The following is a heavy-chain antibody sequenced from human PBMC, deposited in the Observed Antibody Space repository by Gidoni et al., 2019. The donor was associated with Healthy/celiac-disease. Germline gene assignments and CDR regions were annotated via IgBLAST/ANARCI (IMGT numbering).Heavy chain of an antibody. Sequence: VQLVESGGGVVQPGRSLRLLLAASGFTFRRYGMHRVRQAPGKGLGGVAVIWYDGSNRYYADSVKGRFTISREHSKNTLYLQMNSLRAEDRAVYYCARDSLYCSSTSCYGLGWYFDLWGRGTLVTVSS. V-gene: IGHV3-33*08. CDR2: IWYDGSNR. CDR1: GFTFRRYG. J-gene: IGHJ2*01. D-gene: IGHD2-2*01. CDR3: ARDSLYCSSTSCYGLGWYFDL.